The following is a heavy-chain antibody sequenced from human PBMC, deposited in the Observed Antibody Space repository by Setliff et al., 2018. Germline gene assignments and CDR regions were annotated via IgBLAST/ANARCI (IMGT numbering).Heavy chain of an antibody. CDR3: ARLRGAFDC. V-gene: IGHV4-39*07. D-gene: IGHD3-16*01. J-gene: IGHJ4*02. CDR2: IYYSGST. Sequence: PSETLSLTCTVSGGSISTSSYYWGWIRQPPGKGLEWIGSIYYSGSTYYNPSLESRVTISVDTSKNQFSLRLNSATAADTAVYYCARLRGAFDCWGQGTLVTV. CDR1: GGSISTSSYY.